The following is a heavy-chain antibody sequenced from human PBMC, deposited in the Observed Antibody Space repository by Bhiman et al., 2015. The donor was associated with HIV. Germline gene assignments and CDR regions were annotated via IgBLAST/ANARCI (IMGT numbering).Heavy chain of an antibody. V-gene: IGHV3-9*01. J-gene: IGHJ4*02. D-gene: IGHD2-8*01. CDR3: ASRYCTHGACYFLDS. CDR1: GFKFDDYA. Sequence: EVQLMESGGGLVQPGRSLRLSCAASGFKFDDYAMHWVRQAPGKGLEWVSGIGWDSDSKGYADSVRGRFTISRDNARNSLYLQMNSLRVEDTAVYYCASRYCTHGACYFLDSWGQGTLVTVSS. CDR2: IGWDSDSK.